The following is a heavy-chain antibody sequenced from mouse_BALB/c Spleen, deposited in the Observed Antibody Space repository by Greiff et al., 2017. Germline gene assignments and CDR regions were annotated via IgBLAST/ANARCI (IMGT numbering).Heavy chain of an antibody. CDR3: ARGEYGNHYAMDY. CDR1: GYTFTSYW. CDR2: INPSNGRT. Sequence: VQLQQPGAELVKPGASVKLSCKASGYTFTSYWMHWVKQRPGQGLEWIGEINPSNGRTNYNQKFKGKATLTVDKSSSTAFMHLNSLTSEDSAVYYCARGEYGNHYAMDYWGQGTSVTVAS. V-gene: IGHV1S81*02. D-gene: IGHD2-1*01. J-gene: IGHJ4*01.